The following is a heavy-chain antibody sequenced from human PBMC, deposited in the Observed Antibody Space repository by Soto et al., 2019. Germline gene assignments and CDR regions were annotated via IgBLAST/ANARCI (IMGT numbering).Heavy chain of an antibody. J-gene: IGHJ3*02. Sequence: SETLSLTCAVYGGSFSGYYWSWIRQPPGKGLEWIGEINHSGSTNYNPSLKSRVTISVDTSKNQFSLKLSSVTAADTAVYYCARPSTTVTTSAFDIWGQGTMVTVS. CDR2: INHSGST. D-gene: IGHD4-17*01. V-gene: IGHV4-34*01. CDR1: GGSFSGYY. CDR3: ARPSTTVTTSAFDI.